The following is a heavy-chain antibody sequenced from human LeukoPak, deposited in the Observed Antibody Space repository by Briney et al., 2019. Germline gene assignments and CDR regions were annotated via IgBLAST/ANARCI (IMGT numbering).Heavy chain of an antibody. V-gene: IGHV3-23*01. CDR2: ISGSGGST. J-gene: IGHJ6*02. CDR3: AKARSTYYYDSSGYLLPVDYYYGMDV. D-gene: IGHD3-22*01. Sequence: PGGSLRLSCAASGFTFSSYAMSWVRQAPGKGLEWVSAISGSGGSTYYADSVKGRFTTSRDNSKNTLYLQMNSLRAEDTAVYYCAKARSTYYYDSSGYLLPVDYYYGMDVWGQGTTVTVSS. CDR1: GFTFSSYA.